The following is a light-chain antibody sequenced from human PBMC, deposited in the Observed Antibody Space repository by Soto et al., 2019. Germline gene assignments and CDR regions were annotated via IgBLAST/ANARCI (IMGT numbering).Light chain of an antibody. CDR1: QSVRSNY. J-gene: IGKJ4*01. Sequence: EIVLTQAPGTLSLSSGETATLSCRASQSVRSNYLAWYQQKPGQAPRLLIHGASSRATGIPDRFGGSGSGTDFTLTISRLEPEDVAVYYCQQYASSPLTFGGGTKVEIK. CDR3: QQYASSPLT. V-gene: IGKV3-20*01. CDR2: GAS.